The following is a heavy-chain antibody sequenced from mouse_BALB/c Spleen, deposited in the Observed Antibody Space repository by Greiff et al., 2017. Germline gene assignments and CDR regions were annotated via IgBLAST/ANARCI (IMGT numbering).Heavy chain of an antibody. Sequence: VQLQQPGAELVKPGAPVTLSCKASGYTFTSYWMNWVKQRPGRGLEWIGRIDPSDSETHYNQKFKDKATLTVDKSSSTDYIPLSSLTSEDSAVYYCARYMITPYWYFDVWGAGTTVTVSS. V-gene: IGHV1-69*02. CDR3: ARYMITPYWYFDV. J-gene: IGHJ1*01. CDR1: GYTFTSYW. CDR2: IDPSDSET. D-gene: IGHD2-4*01.